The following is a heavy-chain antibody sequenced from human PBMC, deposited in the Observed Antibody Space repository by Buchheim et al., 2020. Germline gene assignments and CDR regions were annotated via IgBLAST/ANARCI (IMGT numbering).Heavy chain of an antibody. V-gene: IGHV3-30-3*01. CDR1: GFTFSSYA. Sequence: QVQLVESGGGVVQPGRSLRLSCAASGFTFSSYAMHWVRQAPGKGLEWVAVISYDGSNKYYADSVKGRFTISRDNSKNTLYLQMNSLRAEDTAVYYCAREAKTIVVVPAASNYFDYWGQGTL. D-gene: IGHD2-2*01. CDR2: ISYDGSNK. J-gene: IGHJ4*02. CDR3: AREAKTIVVVPAASNYFDY.